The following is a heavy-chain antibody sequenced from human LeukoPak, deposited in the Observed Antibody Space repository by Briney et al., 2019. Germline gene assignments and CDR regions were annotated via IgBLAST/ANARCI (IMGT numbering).Heavy chain of an antibody. V-gene: IGHV3-53*01. D-gene: IGHD3-10*01. Sequence: PGGSLRLSCAASGFAVSSNYMSWVRQAPGKGLEWVSIIYSGGSTYYADSVTGRFTISRDNSKNTLSLQLNSLRAEDRAVYYCARVLGSVLDYWGQGTLVTVSS. CDR3: ARVLGSVLDY. CDR2: IYSGGST. J-gene: IGHJ4*02. CDR1: GFAVSSNY.